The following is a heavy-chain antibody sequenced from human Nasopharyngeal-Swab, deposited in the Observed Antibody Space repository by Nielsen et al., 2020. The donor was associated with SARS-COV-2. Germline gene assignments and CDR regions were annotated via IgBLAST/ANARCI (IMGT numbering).Heavy chain of an antibody. V-gene: IGHV3-48*02. D-gene: IGHD5-18*01. Sequence: VRQAPGKGLEWVSYISSSSSTMYYADSVKGRFTISRDNAKNSLYLQMNSLRDEDSAVYYCAREGGYRYGYRLYYYYGMDVWGQGTTVTVSS. J-gene: IGHJ6*02. CDR2: ISSSSSTM. CDR3: AREGGYRYGYRLYYYYGMDV.